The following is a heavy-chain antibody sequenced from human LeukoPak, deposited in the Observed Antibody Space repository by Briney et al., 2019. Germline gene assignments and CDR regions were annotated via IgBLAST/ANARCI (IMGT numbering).Heavy chain of an antibody. V-gene: IGHV3-48*03. CDR3: AELGITMIGGV. CDR2: ISSSGSTI. CDR1: GFTFSSYE. D-gene: IGHD3-10*02. Sequence: GGSLRPSCAASGFTFSSYEMNWVRQAPGKGLEWVSYISSSGSTIYYADSVKGRFTISRDNAKDSLYLQMNSLRAEDTAVYYCAELGITMIGGVWGKGTTVTISS. J-gene: IGHJ6*04.